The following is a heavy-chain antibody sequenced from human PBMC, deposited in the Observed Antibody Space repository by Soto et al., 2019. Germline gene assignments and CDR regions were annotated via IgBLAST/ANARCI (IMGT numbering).Heavy chain of an antibody. CDR1: GSHFTSSD. Sequence: QVQLVQSGAEVKKPGASVKVSCKASGSHFTSSDINLVRQATGQGLEWLGWMHPNSGNTGYAQKFQGRVTMTRNTSISTADMELSSLRSEDTAGYDCAREQSSSWRFDYWGQGNLVNVSS. V-gene: IGHV1-8*01. CDR2: MHPNSGNT. D-gene: IGHD6-13*01. CDR3: AREQSSSWRFDY. J-gene: IGHJ4*02.